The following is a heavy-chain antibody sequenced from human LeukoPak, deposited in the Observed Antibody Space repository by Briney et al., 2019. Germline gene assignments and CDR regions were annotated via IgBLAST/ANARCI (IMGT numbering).Heavy chain of an antibody. J-gene: IGHJ6*02. CDR2: ISYDGSNK. CDR3: ARDLRGTFRYYGMDV. Sequence: GGSLRLSCAASGFTFSSYAMHWVRQAPGKGLEWVAVISYDGSNKYYADSVKGRFTISRDNSKNTLYLQMNSLRAEDTAVYYCARDLRGTFRYYGMDVWGQGTTVTVSS. CDR1: GFTFSSYA. D-gene: IGHD1/OR15-1a*01. V-gene: IGHV3-30*04.